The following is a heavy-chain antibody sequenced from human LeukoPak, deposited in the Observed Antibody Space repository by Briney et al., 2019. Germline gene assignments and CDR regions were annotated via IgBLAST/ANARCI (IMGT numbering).Heavy chain of an antibody. CDR1: GFTFSSYW. CDR3: ARERYEAPYFYHHYMDV. V-gene: IGHV3-74*01. J-gene: IGHJ6*03. D-gene: IGHD2-2*01. Sequence: PGGSLRLSCAASGFTFSSYWMHWVRQAPGKGLVWVSRINSDGSSTSYADSVKGRFTISRDNAKNTLYLQMNSLRAEETAVYYCARERYEAPYFYHHYMDVWGKGTTVTVSS. CDR2: INSDGSST.